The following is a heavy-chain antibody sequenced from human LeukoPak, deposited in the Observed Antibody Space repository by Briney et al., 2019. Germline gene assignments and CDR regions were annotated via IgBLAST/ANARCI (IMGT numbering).Heavy chain of an antibody. Sequence: SETLSLTCAVYVGSFSGYYWSWIRQPPGKGLEWIGEINHSGSTNYNPSLKGRVTISVDTSKNQFSLKLSSVTAADTAVYYCAREDYGEQNFDYWGQGTLVTVSS. CDR3: AREDYGEQNFDY. D-gene: IGHD4-17*01. CDR2: INHSGST. J-gene: IGHJ4*02. V-gene: IGHV4-34*01. CDR1: VGSFSGYY.